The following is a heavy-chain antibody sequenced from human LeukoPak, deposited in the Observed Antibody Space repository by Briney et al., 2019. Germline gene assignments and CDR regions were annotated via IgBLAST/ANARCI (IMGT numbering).Heavy chain of an antibody. CDR1: GYTFTDYA. J-gene: IGHJ4*02. Sequence: ASVKVSCKTFGYTFTDYAVQWVRQAPGQRLEWMGWINAGNGKTKYSQNFQDRVTITRDTSATTAYLDLTSLRSEDTAVYYCARARWTSTVTTYYLDYWGQGTLVTVSS. CDR2: INAGNGKT. CDR3: ARARWTSTVTTYYLDY. V-gene: IGHV1-3*01. D-gene: IGHD4-17*01.